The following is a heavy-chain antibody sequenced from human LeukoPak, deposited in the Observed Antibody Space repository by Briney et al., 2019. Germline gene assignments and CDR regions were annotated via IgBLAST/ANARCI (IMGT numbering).Heavy chain of an antibody. CDR2: IHSGVPT. V-gene: IGHV4-4*09. D-gene: IGHD6-19*01. CDR3: VLPTGWPGFDY. CDR1: ALSISRFF. J-gene: IGHJ4*02. Sequence: SETLSLICTTYALSISRFFWAWVRQPPGKGLEWIGTIHSGVPTYFNPSLKSRVTISVDTSKNAFSLNLTSVTAADTAVYYCVLPTGWPGFDYWGQASLVTVSS.